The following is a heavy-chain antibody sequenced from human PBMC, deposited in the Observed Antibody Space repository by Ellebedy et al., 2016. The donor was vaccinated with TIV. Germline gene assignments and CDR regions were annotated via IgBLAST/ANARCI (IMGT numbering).Heavy chain of an antibody. CDR2: IKSKTDGGRI. Sequence: GGSLRLXCAASGFSFNNAWMSWVRQAPGKGLEWVGRIKSKTDGGRIDYAEPVKGRFTISRDDSKTTAYLQMNSLKTEDTAIYYCTTDPEDYYAIDFWGQGTMVTVSS. CDR3: TTDPEDYYAIDF. J-gene: IGHJ3*01. D-gene: IGHD3-10*01. V-gene: IGHV3-15*05. CDR1: GFSFNNAW.